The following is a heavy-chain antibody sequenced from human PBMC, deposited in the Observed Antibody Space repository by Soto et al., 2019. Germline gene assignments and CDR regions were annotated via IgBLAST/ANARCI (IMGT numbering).Heavy chain of an antibody. D-gene: IGHD6-19*01. V-gene: IGHV4-39*01. CDR2: IYYSGST. Sequence: SETLSLTCTVSGGSISSSSYYWGWIRQPPGKGLEWIGSIYYSGSTYYNPSLKSRVTISVDTSKNQFSLKLSSVTAADTAVYYCARQVGSSGWYHLNWFDPWGQGTLVTVSS. CDR1: GGSISSSSYY. J-gene: IGHJ5*02. CDR3: ARQVGSSGWYHLNWFDP.